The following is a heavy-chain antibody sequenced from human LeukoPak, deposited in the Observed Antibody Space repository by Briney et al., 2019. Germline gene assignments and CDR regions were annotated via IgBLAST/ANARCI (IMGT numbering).Heavy chain of an antibody. V-gene: IGHV1-18*01. J-gene: IGHJ6*03. D-gene: IGHD5-18*01. Sequence: GASVKVSCXASGYTFTSYGISWVRQAPGQGLEWMGWISAYNGNTNYAQKLQGRVTMTTDTSTSTAYMELRSLRSDDTAVYYCAFVDTAMAYYYYMDVWGKGTTVTVSS. CDR1: GYTFTSYG. CDR2: ISAYNGNT. CDR3: AFVDTAMAYYYYMDV.